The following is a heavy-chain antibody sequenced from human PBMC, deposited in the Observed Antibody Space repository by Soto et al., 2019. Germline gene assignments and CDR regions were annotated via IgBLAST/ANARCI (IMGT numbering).Heavy chain of an antibody. V-gene: IGHV3-23*01. CDR3: AKFGMATTKRSPPYYIDY. D-gene: IGHD1-1*01. CDR1: GFTFSSYA. J-gene: IGHJ4*02. CDR2: ISGSGSGT. Sequence: GGSLRLSCAASGFTFSSYAMSWVRQAPGKGLEWVSSISGSGSGTYYADSVKGRFTFSRDNSKNTLYLQMNSLRAEDTAVYYCAKFGMATTKRSPPYYIDYWGQGAPVTVSS.